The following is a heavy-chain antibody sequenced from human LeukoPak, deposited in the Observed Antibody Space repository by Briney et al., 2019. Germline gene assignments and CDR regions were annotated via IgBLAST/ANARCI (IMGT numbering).Heavy chain of an antibody. CDR1: GFTFSSYS. Sequence: GGSLRLSCAASGFTFSSYSMNWVRQAPGKGLEWVSSISSSSSYIYYADSVKGRFTISRDNAKNSLYLQMNSLRAEDTAVYYCARLTGSYYNYYYYYMDVWGKGTTVTVSS. CDR2: ISSSSSYI. J-gene: IGHJ6*03. V-gene: IGHV3-21*01. D-gene: IGHD3-10*01. CDR3: ARLTGSYYNYYYYYMDV.